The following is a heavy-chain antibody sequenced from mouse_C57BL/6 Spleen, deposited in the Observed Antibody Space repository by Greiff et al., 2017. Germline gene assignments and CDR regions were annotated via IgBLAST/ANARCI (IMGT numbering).Heavy chain of an antibody. Sequence: EVMLVESGGGLVKPGGSLKLSCAASGFTFSDYGMHWVRQAPEKGLEWVAYISSGSSTIYYADTVKGRFTISRDNAKNTLFRQMTSLRSEDTAMYYCARAPFYYGTSLDYWGQGTTLTVSS. CDR3: ARAPFYYGTSLDY. J-gene: IGHJ2*01. CDR2: ISSGSSTI. D-gene: IGHD1-1*01. CDR1: GFTFSDYG. V-gene: IGHV5-17*01.